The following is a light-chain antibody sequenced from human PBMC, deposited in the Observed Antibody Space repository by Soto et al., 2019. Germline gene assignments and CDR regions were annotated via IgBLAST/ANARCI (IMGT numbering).Light chain of an antibody. V-gene: IGKV1-27*01. J-gene: IGKJ4*01. CDR3: QKYNSAPLT. CDR2: AAS. Sequence: GDRVTITCRASQGIGVYLAWFQQKPGNVPKLLIYAASTLQSGVPSRFSGSRSGTDFTLTISSLQPEDVATYYCQKYNSAPLTFGGGTKVEIK. CDR1: QGIGVY.